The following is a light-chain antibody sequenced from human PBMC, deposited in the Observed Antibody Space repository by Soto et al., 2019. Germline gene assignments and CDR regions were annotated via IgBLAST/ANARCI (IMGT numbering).Light chain of an antibody. J-gene: IGLJ2*01. Sequence: QSVLTQPASVSGSPGQSITISCTGTSSDIGAYNFVSWYQQHLDKAPKLMLYDVNIRPSGVSNRFSGSKSGNTASLTISGLQAEDEADYYCTSWTTSTTMIFGGGTKLTVL. V-gene: IGLV2-14*03. CDR2: DVN. CDR1: SSDIGAYNF. CDR3: TSWTTSTTMI.